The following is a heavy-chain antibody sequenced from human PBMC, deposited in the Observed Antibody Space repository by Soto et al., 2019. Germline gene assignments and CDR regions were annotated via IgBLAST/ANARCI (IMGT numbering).Heavy chain of an antibody. V-gene: IGHV4-4*07. Sequence: SETLSLTCTVSGGSLSNYCWRLIRQPAGKGLERIGLISTSGKLESTPSLKIRLTMSVDRSKNQFSLELTSVTAADTAVYYCARDNYDFWSASPMVFDYWGRATLVT. CDR3: ARDNYDFWSASPMVFDY. D-gene: IGHD3-3*01. CDR2: ISTSGKL. J-gene: IGHJ4*02. CDR1: GGSLSNYC.